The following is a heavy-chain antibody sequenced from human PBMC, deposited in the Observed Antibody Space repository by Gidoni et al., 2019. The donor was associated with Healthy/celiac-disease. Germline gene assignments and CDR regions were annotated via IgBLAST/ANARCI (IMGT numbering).Heavy chain of an antibody. V-gene: IGHV3-9*01. CDR1: GFPFEDYA. D-gene: IGHD5-18*01. CDR3: AKVSEVQLWLEGFDY. CDR2: ISWNSCSI. J-gene: IGHJ4*02. Sequence: EVQLVESGGGLVQPGRSLRLSCAASGFPFEDYAMHLVRQAPGTGLEWVSGISWNSCSIGDADSVKGRFTISRDNAKNSLYLQMNSLRAEDTALYYCAKVSEVQLWLEGFDYWGQGTLVTVSS.